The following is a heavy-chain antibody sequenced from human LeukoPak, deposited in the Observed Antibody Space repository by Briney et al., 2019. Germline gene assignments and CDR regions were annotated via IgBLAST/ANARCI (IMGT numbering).Heavy chain of an antibody. Sequence: SETLSLTCTVSGGSISSSSYYWGWIRQPPGKGLEWIGSIYYSGSTYYNPSLKSRVTISVDTSKNQFSLKLSSVTAADTAVYYCAAYSSGWRGWFDPWGQATLVTVSS. J-gene: IGHJ5*02. CDR3: AAYSSGWRGWFDP. CDR1: GGSISSSSYY. D-gene: IGHD6-19*01. V-gene: IGHV4-39*07. CDR2: IYYSGST.